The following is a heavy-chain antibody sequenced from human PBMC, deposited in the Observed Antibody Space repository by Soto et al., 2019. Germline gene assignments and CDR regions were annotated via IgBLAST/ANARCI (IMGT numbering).Heavy chain of an antibody. CDR2: IGYDGSNK. CDR3: ARDGSGDRHAFDI. V-gene: IGHV3-33*01. CDR1: GFSFSSYG. J-gene: IGHJ3*02. Sequence: QVQLVESGGVVVQSGRSLRLSCAASGFSFSSYGMHWVRQAPGKGLEWVAVIGYDGSNKYYADSVKGRFTISRDNSKNTLYLLMNSLRAEDTSVYYCARDGSGDRHAFDIWGQGTMVTVSS. D-gene: IGHD3-10*01.